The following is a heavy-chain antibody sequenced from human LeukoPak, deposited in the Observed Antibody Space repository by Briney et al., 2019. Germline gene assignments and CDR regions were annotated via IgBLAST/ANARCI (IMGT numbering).Heavy chain of an antibody. CDR1: DFTFSSYW. J-gene: IGHJ4*02. CDR3: ARAQIYSFDY. Sequence: GSLRLSCAASDFTFSSYWMNWVRQAPGKGLEWVANIKQDGSEKYYVDSVKGRFTISRDNAENSLYLQMNSLRAEDTAVYYCARAQIYSFDYWGQGTLVTVSS. V-gene: IGHV3-7*04. CDR2: IKQDGSEK.